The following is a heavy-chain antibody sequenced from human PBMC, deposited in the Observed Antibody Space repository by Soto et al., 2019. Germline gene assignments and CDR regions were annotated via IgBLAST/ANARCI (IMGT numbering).Heavy chain of an antibody. CDR1: DYSFTSYW. CDR3: ARGRVASRTFDY. V-gene: IGHV5-51*01. Sequence: GESLKISCKASDYSFTSYWIAWVRQMPGQGLELMGIIYPSDSDTRYSPSFQGQVSISADKSITTAYLQWTSLRSSDTAIYYCARGRVASRTFDYWGQGTLGTAPQ. J-gene: IGHJ4*02. CDR2: IYPSDSDT. D-gene: IGHD3-3*01.